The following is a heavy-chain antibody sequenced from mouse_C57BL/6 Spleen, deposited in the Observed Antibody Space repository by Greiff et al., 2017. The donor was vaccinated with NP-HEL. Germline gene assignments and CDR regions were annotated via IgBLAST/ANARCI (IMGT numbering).Heavy chain of an antibody. Sequence: EVQLQESGPGLVKPSQSLSLTCSVTGYSITSGYYWNWIRQFPGNKLEWMGYISYDGSNNYNPSLKNRISITRDTSKNQFFLKLNSVTTEDTATYYCARDRSALAYWGQGTLVTVSA. CDR2: ISYDGSN. CDR1: GYSITSGYY. J-gene: IGHJ3*01. CDR3: ARDRSALAY. V-gene: IGHV3-6*01.